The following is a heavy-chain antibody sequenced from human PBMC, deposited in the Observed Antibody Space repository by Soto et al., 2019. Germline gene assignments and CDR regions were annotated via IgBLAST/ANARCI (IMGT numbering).Heavy chain of an antibody. J-gene: IGHJ5*01. Sequence: ASVKGYCKAAGYTITSYDINWGRQTAGQGLEWMGWMSPKTANTGYAQKFQDRVTMTRSTSISTAYMELSSLTSEDTAVYYCTGGPPNWGFDSWGQGTPVTVSS. CDR1: GYTITSYD. V-gene: IGHV1-8*01. D-gene: IGHD7-27*01. CDR2: MSPKTANT. CDR3: TGGPPNWGFDS.